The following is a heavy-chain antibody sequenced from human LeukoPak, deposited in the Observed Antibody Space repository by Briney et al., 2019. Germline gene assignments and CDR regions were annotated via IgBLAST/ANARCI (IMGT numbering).Heavy chain of an antibody. V-gene: IGHV4-34*01. CDR1: GGSFSGYY. Sequence: SETLSLTCAVYGGSFSGYYWSWIRQPPGKGLEWIGEINHSGSTNYNPSLKSRVTISVDTSKNQFSLKLSSVTAADTAVYYCARLKGRVYSSGWSWFDPWGQGTLVTVSS. CDR3: ARLKGRVYSSGWSWFDP. CDR2: INHSGST. J-gene: IGHJ5*02. D-gene: IGHD6-19*01.